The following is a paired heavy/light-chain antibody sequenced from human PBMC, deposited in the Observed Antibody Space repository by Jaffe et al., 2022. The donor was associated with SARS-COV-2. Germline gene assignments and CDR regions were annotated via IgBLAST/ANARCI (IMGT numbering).Heavy chain of an antibody. J-gene: IGHJ4*02. CDR2: TYYDSKWNT. CDR1: GDSVSSASAA. CDR3: ARTTKSQIDF. V-gene: IGHV6-1*01. Sequence: QLQLQQSGPGLVKPSQTLSLTCAISGDSVSSASAAWNWIRQSPSRGLEWLGRTYYDSKWNTDYAVTVKSRITINADTSKNQFSLHLNSVSPEDSGVYYCARTTKSQIDFWGQGTLVTVSS.
Light chain of an antibody. Sequence: DIQMTQSPSSLSASVGDRVTITCRASQSISTYLHWYQQKSGRAPKLLIYAASSLQSGVPSRFSGGGSGTDFTLTISSLQPEDFASYYCLQTYSFPLTFGPGTRVDFK. CDR1: QSISTY. CDR2: AAS. J-gene: IGKJ3*01. CDR3: LQTYSFPLT. V-gene: IGKV1-39*01.